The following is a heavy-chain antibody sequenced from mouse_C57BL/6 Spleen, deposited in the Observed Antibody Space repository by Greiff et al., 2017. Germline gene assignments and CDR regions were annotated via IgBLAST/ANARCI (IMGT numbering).Heavy chain of an antibody. D-gene: IGHD2-4*01. J-gene: IGHJ1*03. CDR3: ALYYDYVDWYFDV. Sequence: VQLQQSGAELVKPGASVKLSCTASGFNIKDYYMHWVKQRTEQGLEWIGRIDPEDGETKYAPQFQGKATITADTSSNTAYLQLSSLTSEDTAVYYCALYYDYVDWYFDVWGTGTTVTVSS. V-gene: IGHV14-2*01. CDR1: GFNIKDYY. CDR2: IDPEDGET.